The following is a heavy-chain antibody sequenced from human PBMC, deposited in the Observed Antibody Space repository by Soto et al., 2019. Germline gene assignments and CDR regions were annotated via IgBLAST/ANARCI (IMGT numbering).Heavy chain of an antibody. CDR3: ARQTGVFGHYFDY. CDR1: GGSISSSSYY. D-gene: IGHD3-16*01. V-gene: IGHV4-39*01. CDR2: IYYNGNT. J-gene: IGHJ4*02. Sequence: QLRLQEAGPGLVKPSETLSLTCTVSGGSISSSSYYWGWIRQPPGKGPEWIGAIYYNGNTYYNPSRRSRVTMSVDTSKNEFSVKLSSATAADTAMYYCARQTGVFGHYFDYWGQGTLVTVSS.